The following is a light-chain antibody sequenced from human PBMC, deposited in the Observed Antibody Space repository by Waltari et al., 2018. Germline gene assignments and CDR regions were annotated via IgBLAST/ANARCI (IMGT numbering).Light chain of an antibody. J-gene: IGKJ5*01. V-gene: IGKV1-39*01. CDR1: QSISSY. CDR2: AAS. CDR3: QQSYSTPIT. Sequence: DIQMTQSPSSLSASVGDRVTITCRASQSISSYLNWYQQKPGKAPKLLIYAASSLQRWVPSRFSSSGSGTDFTLTISSLQPEDFATYYCQQSYSTPITFGQGTRLEIK.